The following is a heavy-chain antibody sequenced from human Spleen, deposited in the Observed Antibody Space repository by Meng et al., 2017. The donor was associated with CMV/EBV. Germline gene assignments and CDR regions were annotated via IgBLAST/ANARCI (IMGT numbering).Heavy chain of an antibody. CDR3: AKDSTSDWFTSDYYGMDV. J-gene: IGHJ6*02. V-gene: IGHV3-21*04. D-gene: IGHD3-9*01. CDR2: ISSSSSYI. CDR1: GFTFSLYS. Sequence: GGSLRLSCAASGFTFSLYSMSWVRQSPGKGLEWVSSISSSSSYIYYADSVKGRLTTSRDNSKNTLYLQMNSLRAEDTAIYFCAKDSTSDWFTSDYYGMDVWGQGTTVTVSS.